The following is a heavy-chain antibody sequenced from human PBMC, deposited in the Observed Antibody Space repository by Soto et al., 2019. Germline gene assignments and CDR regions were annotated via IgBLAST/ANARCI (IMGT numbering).Heavy chain of an antibody. V-gene: IGHV1-69*01. CDR1: GGTFSSYA. CDR3: AWSVLLWFGVENYYYYGMDV. D-gene: IGHD3-10*01. J-gene: IGHJ6*02. CDR2: SIPIFGTA. Sequence: QVQLVQSGAEVKKPGSSVKVSCKASGGTFSSYAISWVRQAPGQGLEWMGGSIPIFGTANYAPKFQGRVTITADESTSTAYMELSSLRSEDTAVYYCAWSVLLWFGVENYYYYGMDVWGQGTTVTVSS.